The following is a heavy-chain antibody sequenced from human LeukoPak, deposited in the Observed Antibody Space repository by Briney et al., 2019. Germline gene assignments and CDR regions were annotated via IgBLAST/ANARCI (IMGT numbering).Heavy chain of an antibody. J-gene: IGHJ6*03. D-gene: IGHD6-19*01. CDR3: ARDPPLAGGWYYYYYMDV. CDR1: GFTVSSNY. V-gene: IGHV3-53*01. CDR2: IYSGGST. Sequence: GGSLRLSCAASGFTVSSNYMSWVRQAPGKGLEWVSVIYSGGSTYYADSVKGRFTISRDNPKNTLYLQMNSLRAEDTAVYYCARDPPLAGGWYYYYYMDVWGKGTTVTVSS.